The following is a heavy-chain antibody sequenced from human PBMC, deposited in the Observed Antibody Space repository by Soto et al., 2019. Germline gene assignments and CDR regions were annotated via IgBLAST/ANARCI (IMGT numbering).Heavy chain of an antibody. D-gene: IGHD6-6*01. CDR2: IYYSGST. V-gene: IGHV4-61*01. CDR3: ARDYSSSSNYYYYYGIDV. J-gene: IGHJ6*02. Sequence: QVQLQESCPGLVKPSATLSLTCTVSGGSVSSGSYFWSWIRQPPGKGLEWIGYIYYSGSTNYNPSLNSRVTISVDASKNQFSLKLSSVTAADTAVYYCARDYSSSSNYYYYYGIDVWGQGTTVTVSS. CDR1: GGSVSSGSYF.